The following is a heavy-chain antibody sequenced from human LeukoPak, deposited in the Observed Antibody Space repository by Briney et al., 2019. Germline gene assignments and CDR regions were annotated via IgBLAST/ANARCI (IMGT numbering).Heavy chain of an antibody. CDR1: GGTFNSYA. Sequence: ASVKVSCKASGGTFNSYAISWVRQAPGQGLECMGRIIPIFGIANYAQKFQGRVTITADKSTSTAYMELSSLRSEDTAVYYCASGREGIAAAVPAEYFQHWGQGTLVTVSS. V-gene: IGHV1-69*04. CDR2: IIPIFGIA. J-gene: IGHJ1*01. D-gene: IGHD6-13*01. CDR3: ASGREGIAAAVPAEYFQH.